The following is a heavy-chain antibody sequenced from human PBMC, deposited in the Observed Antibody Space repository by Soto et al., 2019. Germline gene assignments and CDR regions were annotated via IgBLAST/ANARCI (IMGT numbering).Heavy chain of an antibody. CDR3: ARGARYCSSTSCYVRNWFDP. Sequence: ASVKVSCKASGYTFTSYDINWVRQATGQGLEWMGWMNPNSGNTGYAQKFQGRVTMTRNTSISTAYMELSSLRSEDTAVYYCARGARYCSSTSCYVRNWFDPWGQGTLVTVSS. J-gene: IGHJ5*02. V-gene: IGHV1-8*01. CDR2: MNPNSGNT. D-gene: IGHD2-2*01. CDR1: GYTFTSYD.